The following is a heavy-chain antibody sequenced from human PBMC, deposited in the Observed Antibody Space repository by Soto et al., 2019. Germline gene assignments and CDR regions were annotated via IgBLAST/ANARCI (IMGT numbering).Heavy chain of an antibody. CDR3: ARRRSGYYHDWFDL. Sequence: SVTLSLTCTVAGGSILDSTYYWAWISQSPGKGLEWIGTIFYSGGTFYTTSLKSRVTMSVDTSNKQYSLKMSSVTATETAGYKSARRRSGYYHDWFDLCGQGTLVTVSS. J-gene: IGHJ5*02. D-gene: IGHD3-22*01. CDR1: GGSILDSTYY. V-gene: IGHV4-39*01. CDR2: IFYSGGT.